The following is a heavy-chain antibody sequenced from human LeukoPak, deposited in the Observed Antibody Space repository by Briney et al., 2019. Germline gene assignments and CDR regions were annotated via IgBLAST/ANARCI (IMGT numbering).Heavy chain of an antibody. V-gene: IGHV3-30-3*01. J-gene: IGHJ4*02. CDR1: GFTFSRYA. CDR2: ILYDENNK. Sequence: GGSLRLSCTASGFTFSRYAFHWVRQAPGKGLEWVAVILYDENNKHYADSVKGRFTISRDNSKNTLYLQMNSLGAEDTAVYYCAREQSSGNWRTSDYWGQGTLVTVSS. CDR3: AREQSSGNWRTSDY. D-gene: IGHD2/OR15-2a*01.